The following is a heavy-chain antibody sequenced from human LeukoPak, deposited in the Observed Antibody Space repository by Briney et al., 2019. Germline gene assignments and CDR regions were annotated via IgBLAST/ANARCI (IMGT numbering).Heavy chain of an antibody. CDR3: AKNSDFDSSGLSP. CDR2: ISSDGSNK. Sequence: GGSLRLSCAGSGFTFSAYAMSWVRQAPGKGLEWVAAISSDGSNKYYADSVKGRFTISRDTSKNTLYLQMNSLRPEDTAVYYCAKNSDFDSSGLSPWGQGTMVTVSS. V-gene: IGHV3-30*18. D-gene: IGHD3-22*01. CDR1: GFTFSAYA. J-gene: IGHJ5*02.